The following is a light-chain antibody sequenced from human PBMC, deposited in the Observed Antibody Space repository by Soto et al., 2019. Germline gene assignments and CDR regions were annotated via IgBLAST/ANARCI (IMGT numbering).Light chain of an antibody. J-gene: IGKJ1*01. CDR1: QSISSN. Sequence: EVVMTQSPATLSVSPGERATLSCRASQSISSNLAWYQQKPGQAPRLLIYGASTRASGISARFSGSGSGTDFTLTISSLQSEDCAVYYCQHYDNWPPWTFGQGTKVEIK. CDR3: QHYDNWPPWT. V-gene: IGKV3-15*01. CDR2: GAS.